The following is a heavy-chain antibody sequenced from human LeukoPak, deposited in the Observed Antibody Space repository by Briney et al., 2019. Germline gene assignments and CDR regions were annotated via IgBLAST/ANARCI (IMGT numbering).Heavy chain of an antibody. CDR3: ARGATGTTLGLAFDI. Sequence: SETLSLTCTVSGGSISSYYWSWIRQPAGKGLEWIGRIYTSGSTNYNPSLKSRVTVSVDTSKNQFSLKLSSVTAADTAVYYCARGATGTTLGLAFDIWGQGTMVTVSS. J-gene: IGHJ3*02. V-gene: IGHV4-4*07. D-gene: IGHD1-7*01. CDR1: GGSISSYY. CDR2: IYTSGST.